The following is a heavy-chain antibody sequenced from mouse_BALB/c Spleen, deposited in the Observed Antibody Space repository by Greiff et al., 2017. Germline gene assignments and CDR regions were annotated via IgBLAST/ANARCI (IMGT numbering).Heavy chain of an antibody. V-gene: IGHV1-7*01. Sequence: QVQLQQSGAELAKPGASVKMSCKASGYTFTSYWMHWVKQRPGQGLEWIGYINPSTGYTEYNQKFKDKATLTADKSSSTAYMQLSSLTSEDSAVYACESKGMDGYYFDYWGQGTTLTVSS. D-gene: IGHD2-3*01. J-gene: IGHJ2*01. CDR3: ESKGMDGYYFDY. CDR2: INPSTGYT. CDR1: GYTFTSYW.